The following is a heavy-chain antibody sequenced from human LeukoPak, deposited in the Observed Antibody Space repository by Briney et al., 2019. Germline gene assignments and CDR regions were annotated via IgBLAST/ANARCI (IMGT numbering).Heavy chain of an antibody. CDR2: INTDGSTT. CDR3: ARGRNGPFDY. CDR1: GFTFSSYW. J-gene: IGHJ4*02. D-gene: IGHD4-11*01. Sequence: GGSLRLSCAASGFTFSSYWMHWVRQTPGKGLVWVSRINTDGSTTTYPDSVKGRFTISRDNAKNTLSLQMNSLRAEDTAVYYCARGRNGPFDYWGQGTLVTVSS. V-gene: IGHV3-74*01.